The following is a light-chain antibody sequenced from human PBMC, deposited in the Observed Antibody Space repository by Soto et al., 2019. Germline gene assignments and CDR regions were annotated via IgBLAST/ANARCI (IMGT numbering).Light chain of an antibody. CDR3: QQSHSTPLT. Sequence: DIKLTQSPSSLSASVGDRVTITCRASLRISKYLNWYQQKPGKAPKLLIYGASTLQSRVPSRFSGSGSGTDFTLTITNLQPEDSATYFCQQSHSTPLTFGGGTKLEI. CDR2: GAS. CDR1: LRISKY. V-gene: IGKV1-39*01. J-gene: IGKJ4*01.